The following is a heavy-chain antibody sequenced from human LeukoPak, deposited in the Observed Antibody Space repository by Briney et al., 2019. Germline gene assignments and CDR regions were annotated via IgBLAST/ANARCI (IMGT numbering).Heavy chain of an antibody. D-gene: IGHD3-3*01. J-gene: IGHJ5*02. Sequence: PSETLSLTCTVSGGSISSGSYYWSWIRQPAGKGLEWIGRIYTSGSTNYNPSLKSRVTISVDTSKNQFSLKLSSVTAADTAVYYCARDCCYDFWSGSLYNWFDPWGQGTLVTVSS. V-gene: IGHV4-61*02. CDR3: ARDCCYDFWSGSLYNWFDP. CDR1: GGSISSGSYY. CDR2: IYTSGST.